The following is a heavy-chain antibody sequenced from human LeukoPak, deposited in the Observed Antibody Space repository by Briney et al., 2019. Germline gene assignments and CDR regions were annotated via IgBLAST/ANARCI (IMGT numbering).Heavy chain of an antibody. CDR3: APSAYDGPYYFGY. CDR2: INPNSGGT. D-gene: IGHD5-12*01. J-gene: IGHJ4*02. CDR1: GCTFTGYS. Sequence: GASVKVSCKASGCTFTGYSVHWVRQAPGQGLEWMGWINPNSGGTNYAQNFQGRVTMTRDTSISTAYMELSRLRSDDTAVYYCAPSAYDGPYYFGYWGQGTLVTVAS. V-gene: IGHV1-2*02.